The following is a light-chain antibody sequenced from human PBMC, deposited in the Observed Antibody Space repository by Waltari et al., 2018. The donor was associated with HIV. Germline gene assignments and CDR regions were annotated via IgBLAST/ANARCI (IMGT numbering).Light chain of an antibody. J-gene: IGLJ2*01. CDR2: DVT. CDR1: SSNIGANNY. CDR3: CSYAGSESSEV. Sequence: QSALTQPASVSGSPGQSLTISCTGTSSNIGANNYVSWYQQHPGQAPKLSIYDVTQRPSGVSNRFSGSKSGNTASLTISGLQAEDEADYHCCSYAGSESSEVFGGGTKLTVL. V-gene: IGLV2-23*02.